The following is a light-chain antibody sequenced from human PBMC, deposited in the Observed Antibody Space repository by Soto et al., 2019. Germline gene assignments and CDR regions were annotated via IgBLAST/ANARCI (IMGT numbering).Light chain of an antibody. CDR3: TSYTSTSTLV. Sequence: QSVLTQPASVSGSPGQSITISCTGTSNDIGANNYVSWYQHHPGKAPKILIYEAANRPSGVSHRFSGSKSGNTASLTISGLPAEDEADYFCTSYTSTSTLVFGGGTKLTVL. CDR1: SNDIGANNY. CDR2: EAA. V-gene: IGLV2-14*01. J-gene: IGLJ2*01.